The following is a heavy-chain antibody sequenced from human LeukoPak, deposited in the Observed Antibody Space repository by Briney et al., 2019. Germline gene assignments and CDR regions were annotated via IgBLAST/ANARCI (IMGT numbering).Heavy chain of an antibody. Sequence: GGSLRLSCAASGFTFSSYAMSWVRQAPGKGLEWVSRISGSGGSIYYADSVKGRFTISRDNSKNTLFLQFNSLRADDTAVYYCAKGRGTTVTAAANYWGQGTLVTVSS. J-gene: IGHJ4*02. D-gene: IGHD4-17*01. CDR3: AKGRGTTVTAAANY. CDR2: ISGSGGSI. V-gene: IGHV3-23*01. CDR1: GFTFSSYA.